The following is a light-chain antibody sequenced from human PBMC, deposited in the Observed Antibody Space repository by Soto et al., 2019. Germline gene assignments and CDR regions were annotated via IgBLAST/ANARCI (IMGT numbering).Light chain of an antibody. CDR2: YVS. CDR3: MQSTHCPPYT. J-gene: IGKJ2*01. Sequence: EVEMTQSPLSLPVTLGQTASISCRSSQSIAYNDGNSYLNWFHQRPGQSPRRLIYYVSNRDSGVPDRFSGSGSGTDFTLKISRVEAEDSGIYYCMQSTHCPPYTFGQGTKLEIK. CDR1: QSIAYNDGNSY. V-gene: IGKV2-30*01.